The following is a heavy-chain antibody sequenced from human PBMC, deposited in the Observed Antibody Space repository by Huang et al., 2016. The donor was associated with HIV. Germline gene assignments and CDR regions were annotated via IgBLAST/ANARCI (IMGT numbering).Heavy chain of an antibody. Sequence: QVQLRQWGAGLVKPSETLSLTCAVYGGSFSGYYWTWIRLCPGHGLAWIGEINHIGKTNYQPSLKSRVTISKDTAKNQFSLQLTSVSAADTGVYFCAREKAAESAWYGVYYFDYWGEGALVTVTS. CDR2: INHIGKT. CDR3: AREKAAESAWYGVYYFDY. J-gene: IGHJ4*02. CDR1: GGSFSGYY. V-gene: IGHV4-34*01. D-gene: IGHD6-19*01.